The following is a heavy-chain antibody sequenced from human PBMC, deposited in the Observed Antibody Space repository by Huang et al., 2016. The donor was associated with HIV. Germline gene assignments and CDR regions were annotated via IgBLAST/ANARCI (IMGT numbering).Heavy chain of an antibody. V-gene: IGHV4-39*01. CDR1: GVSVTTTPWS. J-gene: IGHJ4*02. CDR3: ARDIAIFGEPLDS. Sequence: QPRLQESGPGLVKPSETLSLPCTVSGVSVTTTPWSWVWVRQSPGKGLGWIAIINEDGSTYYKSSLKSRLTTSLDTSKNQFSLKLTSVTAADTAVYFCARDIAIFGEPLDSWGQGTAVTVSS. CDR2: INEDGST. D-gene: IGHD3-3*01.